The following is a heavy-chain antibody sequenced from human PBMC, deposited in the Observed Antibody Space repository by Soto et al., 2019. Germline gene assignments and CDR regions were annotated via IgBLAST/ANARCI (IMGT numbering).Heavy chain of an antibody. V-gene: IGHV5-51*01. CDR2: IYPGDSDT. CDR3: ARNRLRQYYYGMDV. J-gene: IGHJ6*02. D-gene: IGHD3-10*01. CDR1: GFSFANYW. Sequence: GESLKISCQGSGFSFANYWIAWVRQMPGKGLEWVGVIYPGDSDTRYSPSFRGQVTISADKSISHVYLQWSSLKASDTAMYYCARNRLRQYYYGMDVWGQGTTVTVSS.